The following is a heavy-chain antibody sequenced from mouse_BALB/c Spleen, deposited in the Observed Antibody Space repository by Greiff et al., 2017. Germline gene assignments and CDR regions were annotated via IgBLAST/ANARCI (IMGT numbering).Heavy chain of an antibody. CDR2: INPSSGYT. Sequence: VQLVESAAELARPGASVKMSCKASGYTFTSYTMHWVKQRPGQGLEWIGYINPSSGYTEYNQKFKDKTTLTADKSSSTAYMQLSSLTSEDSAVYYCARREKAWFAYWGQGTLVTVSA. CDR3: ARREKAWFAY. V-gene: IGHV1-4*02. CDR1: GYTFTSYT. J-gene: IGHJ3*01.